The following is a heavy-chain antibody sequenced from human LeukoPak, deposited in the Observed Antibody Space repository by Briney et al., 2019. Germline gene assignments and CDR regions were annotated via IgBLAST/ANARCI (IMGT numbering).Heavy chain of an antibody. D-gene: IGHD3-10*01. CDR1: GFTFSSYG. CDR2: ISYDGSNK. V-gene: IGHV3-30*18. CDR3: AKDLYKRSPDLDFDY. J-gene: IGHJ4*02. Sequence: GRSLRLSCAASGFTFSSYGMHWVRQAPGKGLEWVAVISYDGSNKYYADSVKGRFTISRDNSKNTPYLQMNSLRAEDTAVYYCAKDLYKRSPDLDFDYWGQGTLVTVSS.